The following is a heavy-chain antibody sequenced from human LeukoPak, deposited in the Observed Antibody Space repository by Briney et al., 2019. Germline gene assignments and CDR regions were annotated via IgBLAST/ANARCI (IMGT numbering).Heavy chain of an antibody. Sequence: GGSLRLSCAASGFTFSSYSMNWVRQAPGKGLEWVSSISSSSSYIYYADSVKGRFTISRDNAKNSLYLQMNSLRAEDTAVYFCATFTPLRAFDFWGRGTLVTVSS. CDR2: ISSSSSYI. J-gene: IGHJ4*02. V-gene: IGHV3-21*01. CDR3: ATFTPLRAFDF. CDR1: GFTFSSYS. D-gene: IGHD3-16*01.